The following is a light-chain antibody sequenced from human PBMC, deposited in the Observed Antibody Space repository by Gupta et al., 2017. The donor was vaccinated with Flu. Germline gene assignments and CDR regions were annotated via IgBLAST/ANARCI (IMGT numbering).Light chain of an antibody. V-gene: IGKV1-39*01. CDR2: AAS. CDR3: QQSFSTPRT. Sequence: DIQMTQSPSSLSASVEDRVTITCRASQTISNSLNWYQQKPGKAPKLLIYAASSLQSGVPSRFSGSGSGTDFTLTISSLQPEDFATYYCQQSFSTPRTFGQGTKVEVK. J-gene: IGKJ1*01. CDR1: QTISNS.